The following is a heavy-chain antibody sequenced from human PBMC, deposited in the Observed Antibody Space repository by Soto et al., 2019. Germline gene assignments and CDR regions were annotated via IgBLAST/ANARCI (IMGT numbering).Heavy chain of an antibody. Sequence: SETVSLTCXIYSGSFSGYYWSWIRQPPGKGLEWIGEISQSGNTNYSPSLKSRVSISIDTSKKQFSLNLASVSAADTAVYYCARAPKVSGSSQTRPDFWGQGTLVTVSS. CDR1: SGSFSGYY. CDR3: ARAPKVSGSSQTRPDF. J-gene: IGHJ4*02. CDR2: ISQSGNT. V-gene: IGHV4-34*01. D-gene: IGHD6-6*01.